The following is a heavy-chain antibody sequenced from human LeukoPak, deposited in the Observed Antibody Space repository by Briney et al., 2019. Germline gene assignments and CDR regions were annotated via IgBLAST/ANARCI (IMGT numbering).Heavy chain of an antibody. CDR1: GYSFTSYW. D-gene: IGHD2-15*01. V-gene: IGHV5-51*01. CDR2: IYPGDSDT. J-gene: IGHJ4*02. CDR3: ARHVYCSGGSCYSVFDY. Sequence: GESLKISCKGSGYSFTSYWIGWVRQMPGKGLEWMGIIYPGDSDTRYSPSFQGQVTISADKSISAAYLQWSSLKASDTAMYHCARHVYCSGGSCYSVFDYWGQGTLVTVSS.